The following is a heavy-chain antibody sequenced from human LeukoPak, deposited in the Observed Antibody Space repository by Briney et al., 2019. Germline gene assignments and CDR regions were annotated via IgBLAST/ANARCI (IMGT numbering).Heavy chain of an antibody. Sequence: ASVKVSCKASGYTFTGYFMHWVRQAPGQGLEWMGWINPYSGDTNYAQNFQGRVTMTRDTSISTAYMELSRLRSDDTAVYYCARDRGGSRGYFQHWGQGTLVTVSS. CDR2: INPYSGDT. D-gene: IGHD3-10*01. J-gene: IGHJ1*01. V-gene: IGHV1-2*02. CDR1: GYTFTGYF. CDR3: ARDRGGSRGYFQH.